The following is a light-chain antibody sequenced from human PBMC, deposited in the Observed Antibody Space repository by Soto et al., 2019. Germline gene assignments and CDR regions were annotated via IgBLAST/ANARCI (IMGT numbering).Light chain of an antibody. Sequence: QSVLTQPPSASGTPGQRVTISCSGSFSNIGDNTVNWYQQVPGTAPKLLIYSDDQRPSGVPDRFSGSKSGTSASLAISGLQSEDEADYYCPAWDDSLNGVMFGGGTKLTVL. CDR1: FSNIGDNT. CDR2: SDD. V-gene: IGLV1-44*01. CDR3: PAWDDSLNGVM. J-gene: IGLJ3*02.